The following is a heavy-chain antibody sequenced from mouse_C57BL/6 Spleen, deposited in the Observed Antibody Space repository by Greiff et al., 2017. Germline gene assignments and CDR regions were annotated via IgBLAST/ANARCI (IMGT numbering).Heavy chain of an antibody. CDR1: GFTFSDFY. CDR3: ARDAKDYPFAY. CDR2: SRNKANDYTT. Sequence: EVMLVESGGGLVQSGRSLRLSCATSGFTFSDFYMEWVRQAPGKGLEWIAASRNKANDYTTEYSASVKGRFIVSRDTSQSILYRQMNALRAEDTAIYYCARDAKDYPFAYWGQGTLVTVSA. V-gene: IGHV7-1*01. J-gene: IGHJ3*01. D-gene: IGHD2-4*01.